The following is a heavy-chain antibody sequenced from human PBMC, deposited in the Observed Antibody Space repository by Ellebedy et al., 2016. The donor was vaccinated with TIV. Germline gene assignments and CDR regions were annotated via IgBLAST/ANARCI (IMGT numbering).Heavy chain of an antibody. CDR1: GYLFTRDY. Sequence: AASVKVSCKASGYLFTRDYVHWVRQAPGQVLEWMGIINLSGGSTRYAQKFQGRITMSRDKSTSTVYMELRSLRYDDTAVYYCARGGPVAQRGQYNWFDPWGQGSLVTVSS. D-gene: IGHD6-19*01. CDR3: ARGGPVAQRGQYNWFDP. V-gene: IGHV1-46*01. J-gene: IGHJ5*02. CDR2: INLSGGST.